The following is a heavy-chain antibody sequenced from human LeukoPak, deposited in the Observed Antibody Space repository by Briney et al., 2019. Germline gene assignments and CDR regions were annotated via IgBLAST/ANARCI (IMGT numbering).Heavy chain of an antibody. CDR1: GFTLSDHY. V-gene: IGHV3-7*01. J-gene: IGHJ6*03. D-gene: IGHD6-13*01. Sequence: GGSLRLSCVASGFTLSDHYMDWVRQIPGKGLEWVANINQGGNEKYYGDSVRGRLTISSDNAKSSLYLQMNSLRAEDTAVYFCARVLAAWYMDVWGKGTSVTVSS. CDR2: INQGGNEK. CDR3: ARVLAAWYMDV.